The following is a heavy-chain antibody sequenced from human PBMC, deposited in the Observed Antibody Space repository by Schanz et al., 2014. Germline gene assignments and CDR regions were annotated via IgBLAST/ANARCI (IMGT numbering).Heavy chain of an antibody. V-gene: IGHV3-7*03. CDR2: GKQDGIEK. CDR1: GFTFSGYW. Sequence: EVQLVESGGGLVQPGGSVRLSCAASGFTFSGYWMSWVRQAPGRGPEWLAKGKQDGIEKDYLESVRGQFTISRDNSKNTLSLQMNSLRAEDTAVYYCAKELRPGTERPRGNFDYWGQGTLVTVSS. J-gene: IGHJ4*02. D-gene: IGHD1-7*01. CDR3: AKELRPGTERPRGNFDY.